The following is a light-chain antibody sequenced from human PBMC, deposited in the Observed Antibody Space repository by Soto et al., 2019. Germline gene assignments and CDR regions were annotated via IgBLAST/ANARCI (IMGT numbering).Light chain of an antibody. Sequence: QSVLTQPPSASGSPGQSVTISCTGTSSDVGGYNYVSWYQQHPGKAPKVMIYEVSKRPSGVPDRFSGSKSGNTAFLTVSGLRAEDEADYYCSSYAGPNNYVFGAGTKLTVL. CDR3: SSYAGPNNYV. V-gene: IGLV2-8*01. CDR2: EVS. CDR1: SSDVGGYNY. J-gene: IGLJ1*01.